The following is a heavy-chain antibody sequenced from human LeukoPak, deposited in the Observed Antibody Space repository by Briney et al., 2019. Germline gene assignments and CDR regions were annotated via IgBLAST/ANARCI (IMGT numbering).Heavy chain of an antibody. D-gene: IGHD7-27*01. CDR1: GGSFSGYY. J-gene: IGHJ4*02. V-gene: IGHV4-34*01. CDR3: ARAPNWSCVDH. CDR2: INHSGST. Sequence: PSETLSLTCAVYGGSFSGYYWSWIRQPPGKGLEWIGEINHSGSTNYNPSLKSRVTISVDTSKNQFSLKLSSVTAADTAVYYCARAPNWSCVDHWGQGTLVTVSS.